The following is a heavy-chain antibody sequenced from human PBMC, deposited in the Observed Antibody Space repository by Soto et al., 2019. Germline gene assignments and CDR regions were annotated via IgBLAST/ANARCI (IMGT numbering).Heavy chain of an antibody. D-gene: IGHD3-16*01. CDR1: GASISTSTYY. CDR3: SRHGAAVLYYYGMDV. CDR2: IYYTGDT. J-gene: IGHJ6*02. Sequence: SETLSLTCSVSGASISTSTYYWAWVRQPPGKGLEWIGYIYYTGDTFYNPSLKSRVTISVDTSIHQFSLTLTSVTAADTAMYYCSRHGAAVLYYYGMDVWGQGTAVTVSS. V-gene: IGHV4-39*01.